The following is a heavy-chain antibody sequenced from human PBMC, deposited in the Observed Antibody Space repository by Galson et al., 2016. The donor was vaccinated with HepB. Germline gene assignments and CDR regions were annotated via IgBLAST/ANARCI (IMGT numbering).Heavy chain of an antibody. V-gene: IGHV3-53*01. CDR2: ISGHGVT. Sequence: SLRLSCAASEFTVSDNYMSWVRQAPGRGLEWVSLISGHGVTYHADSVKGRFTIARDPSDNSLYLQMNSLRADDTAVYYCARRRGNTNFDYWGQGTLVTVSS. J-gene: IGHJ4*02. D-gene: IGHD3-10*01. CDR3: ARRRGNTNFDY. CDR1: EFTVSDNY.